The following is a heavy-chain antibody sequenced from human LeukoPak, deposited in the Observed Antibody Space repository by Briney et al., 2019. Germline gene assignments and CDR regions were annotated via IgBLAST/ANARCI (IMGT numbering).Heavy chain of an antibody. CDR1: GFTFSSYA. CDR3: AKDGDSSPTRY. CDR2: ISGSGGST. V-gene: IGHV3-23*01. J-gene: IGHJ4*02. Sequence: GGSLRLSXAASGFTFSSYAMSWVRQAPGKGLEWVSAISGSGGSTYYADSVKGRFTISRDNSKNTLYPQMNSLRAEDTAVYYCAKDGDSSPTRYWGQGTLVTVSS. D-gene: IGHD6-13*01.